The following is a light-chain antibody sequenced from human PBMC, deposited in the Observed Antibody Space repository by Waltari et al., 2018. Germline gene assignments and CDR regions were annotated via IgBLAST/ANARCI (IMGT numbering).Light chain of an antibody. Sequence: QQKAGQALGMVSYKDNKRPSGVPERFSGSKSGNTATLIISGSQPGDEADYYCQAWDSSTAWVFGGGTKLTVL. CDR3: QAWDSSTAWV. J-gene: IGLJ3*02. CDR2: KDN. V-gene: IGLV3-1*01.